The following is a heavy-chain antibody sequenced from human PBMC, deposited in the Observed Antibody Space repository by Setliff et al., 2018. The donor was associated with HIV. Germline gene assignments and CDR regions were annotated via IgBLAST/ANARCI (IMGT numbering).Heavy chain of an antibody. D-gene: IGHD3-10*01. J-gene: IGHJ6*03. CDR2: MHPHSGNT. V-gene: IGHV1-8*02. CDR1: GYTFTSYG. Sequence: ASVKVSCKASGYTFTSYGISWVRQAPGQGLEWMGWMHPHSGNTDYTQKFQGRVTMTRNTSISTAYMELSSLRSEDTAVYYCASYYGSGAHYPYYYYMDVWGKGTTVTVSS. CDR3: ASYYGSGAHYPYYYYMDV.